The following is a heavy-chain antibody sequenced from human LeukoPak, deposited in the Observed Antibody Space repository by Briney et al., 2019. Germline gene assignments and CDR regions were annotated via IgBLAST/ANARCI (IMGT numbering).Heavy chain of an antibody. CDR2: MNPNSGNT. V-gene: IGHV1-8*01. CDR1: GYAFTTYD. Sequence: ASVKVSCKASGYAFTTYDINWVRQATGQGLEWMGWMNPNSGNTGYAQKFQGRVTMTRDISISTAYMELTSLRSEDTAVYYCGRPLQRGSWTQRALDYWGQGTLVTVSS. J-gene: IGHJ4*02. CDR3: GRPLQRGSWTQRALDY. D-gene: IGHD3-10*01.